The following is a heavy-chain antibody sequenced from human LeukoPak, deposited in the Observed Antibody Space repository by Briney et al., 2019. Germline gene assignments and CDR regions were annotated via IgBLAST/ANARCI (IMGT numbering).Heavy chain of an antibody. CDR1: GFTFTSSA. J-gene: IGHJ5*02. CDR2: IVVGSGNT. D-gene: IGHD6-6*01. Sequence: ASVKVSCKASGFTFTSSAMQCVRQARGQRLEWIGWIVVGSGNTNYAQKFQERVTITRDMSTSTTYMELSSLRSEDTAVYYCAAGRYSSSSGWFDPWGQGTLVTVSS. V-gene: IGHV1-58*02. CDR3: AAGRYSSSSGWFDP.